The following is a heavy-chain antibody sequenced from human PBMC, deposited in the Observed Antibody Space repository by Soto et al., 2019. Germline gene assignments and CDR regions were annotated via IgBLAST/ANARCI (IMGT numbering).Heavy chain of an antibody. CDR2: IYYSGRS. CDR3: GGVHGWGVEIPKWDNWFGP. D-gene: IGHD1-26*01. V-gene: IGHV4-61*01. J-gene: IGHJ5*02. CDR1: GGSVSSGSYY. Sequence: QVQLQESGPGLVKPSETLSLTCTVSGGSVSSGSYYWSWIRQPPGKGLEWIGYIYYSGRSNYNPSPDSRVTISLDPSKNPLPLKLSSVTAADTAVYYCGGVHGWGVEIPKWDNWFGPWGQGTLVTVSS.